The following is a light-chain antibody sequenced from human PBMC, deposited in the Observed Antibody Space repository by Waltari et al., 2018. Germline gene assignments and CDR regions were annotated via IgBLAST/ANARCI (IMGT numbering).Light chain of an antibody. J-gene: IGKJ2*01. CDR2: GAS. V-gene: IGKV3-15*01. Sequence: EIVMTQSPATLSVSPGERASLSCRASQTISSNLAWYQQKPGQAPRPLIYGASTRATGVPPRFSGSGSGTDFTLTISSLQSEDFAVYYCQQYHDWPLYTFGQGTNLEIK. CDR3: QQYHDWPLYT. CDR1: QTISSN.